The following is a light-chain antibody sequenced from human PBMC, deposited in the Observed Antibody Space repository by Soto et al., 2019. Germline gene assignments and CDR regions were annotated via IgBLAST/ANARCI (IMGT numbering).Light chain of an antibody. CDR3: ATWDDSLNAAV. CDR1: SSDVGSYNL. CDR2: EGS. J-gene: IGLJ7*01. Sequence: QSALTQPASVSGSPGQSITISCTGTSSDVGSYNLVSWYQQHPGKAPKLMIYEGSKRPSGVSNRFSGSKSGNTASLTISGLQSDDEAHYYCATWDDSLNAAVFGGGTQLTVL. V-gene: IGLV2-23*01.